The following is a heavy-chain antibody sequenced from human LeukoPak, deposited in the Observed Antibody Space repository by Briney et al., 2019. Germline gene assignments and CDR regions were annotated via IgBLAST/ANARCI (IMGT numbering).Heavy chain of an antibody. CDR3: TRGPGWLDFGC. V-gene: IGHV6-1*01. J-gene: IGHJ4*02. D-gene: IGHD6-19*01. Sequence: SQTLSLTCAISGDSVSNNNVAWNWIRQSPSRGLEWLGRTYYKSKWYYDYGVSVKSRITINPDTSKNQFSLHMNSVTPDDTAVYFCTRGPGWLDFGCWGQGTLVTVSS. CDR1: GDSVSNNNVA. CDR2: TYYKSKWYY.